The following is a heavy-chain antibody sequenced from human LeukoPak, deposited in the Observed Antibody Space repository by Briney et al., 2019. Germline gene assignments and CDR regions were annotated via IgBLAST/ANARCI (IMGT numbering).Heavy chain of an antibody. D-gene: IGHD6-19*01. V-gene: IGHV1-8*03. CDR2: MNPNSGNT. CDR1: GYTFTSYD. Sequence: GASVKVSCKASGYTFTSYDINWVRQATGQGLEWMEWMNPNSGNTGYAQKFQGRVTITRNTSISTAYMELSSLRSEDTAVYYCARGSIAVAQKNASDIWGQGTMVTVSS. J-gene: IGHJ3*02. CDR3: ARGSIAVAQKNASDI.